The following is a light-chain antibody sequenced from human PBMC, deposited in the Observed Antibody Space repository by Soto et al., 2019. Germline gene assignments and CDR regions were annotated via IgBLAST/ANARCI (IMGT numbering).Light chain of an antibody. V-gene: IGLV2-8*01. CDR2: EVS. Sequence: QSALTQPPSASGSPGQSVTISCTGTSSDVGGYNYVSWYQQHPGKAPKLMIYEVSKRPSGVPDRSSGSKSGNTASLTVSGLQAEDEADYYCSSYAGGNNLVFGGGTKLTVL. J-gene: IGLJ2*01. CDR1: SSDVGGYNY. CDR3: SSYAGGNNLV.